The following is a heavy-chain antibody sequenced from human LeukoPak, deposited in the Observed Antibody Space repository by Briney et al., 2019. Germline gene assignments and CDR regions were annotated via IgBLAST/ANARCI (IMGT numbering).Heavy chain of an antibody. CDR2: ISYDGSNK. V-gene: IGHV3-30-3*01. J-gene: IGHJ1*01. CDR1: GFTFSSYA. CDR3: AKDGSTITIFGVVHSPLMYFQH. D-gene: IGHD3-3*01. Sequence: QPGRSLRLSCAASGFTFSSYAMHWVRQAPGKGLEWVAVISYDGSNKYYADSVKGRFTISRDNSKNTLYLQMNSLRAEDTAVYYCAKDGSTITIFGVVHSPLMYFQHWGQGTLVTVSS.